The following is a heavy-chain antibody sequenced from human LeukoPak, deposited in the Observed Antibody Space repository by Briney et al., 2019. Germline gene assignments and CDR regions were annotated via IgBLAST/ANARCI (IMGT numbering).Heavy chain of an antibody. CDR1: GGSISSGGYY. Sequence: SQTLSLTCTVSGGSISSGGYYWSWIRQHPGKGLEWIGYIYYSGSTYYNPSLKSRVTISVDTSKNQFSLKLSSVTAADTAVYYCAGGGSGSYYEDWFDPWGQGTLVTVSS. D-gene: IGHD3-10*01. J-gene: IGHJ5*02. CDR3: AGGGSGSYYEDWFDP. V-gene: IGHV4-31*03. CDR2: IYYSGST.